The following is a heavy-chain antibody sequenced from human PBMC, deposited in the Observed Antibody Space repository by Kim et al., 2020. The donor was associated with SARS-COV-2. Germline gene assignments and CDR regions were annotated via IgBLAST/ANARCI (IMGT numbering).Heavy chain of an antibody. CDR2: IYHSGST. CDR3: ARLAYYDSSVRDY. Sequence: SETLSLTCTVSGYSISSGYYWGWIRQPPGKGLEWIGSIYHSGSTYYNPSLKSRVTISVDTSKNQFSLKLSSVTAADTAVYYCARLAYYDSSVRDYWGQGTLVTVSS. CDR1: GYSISSGYY. D-gene: IGHD3-22*01. J-gene: IGHJ4*02. V-gene: IGHV4-38-2*02.